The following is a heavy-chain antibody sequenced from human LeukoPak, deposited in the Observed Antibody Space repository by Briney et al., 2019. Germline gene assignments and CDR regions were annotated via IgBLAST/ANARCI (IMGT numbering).Heavy chain of an antibody. CDR1: GYSFTSYW. J-gene: IGHJ4*02. Sequence: GESLQISCQGSGYSFTSYWIGWVRQKPGKGLEWMGVVYPGDSDTKYSPSFQGQVTISADKSITTAYLQWSSLKASDTAMYYCAKGSSTYFDYWGQGTLVTVSS. CDR3: AKGSSTYFDY. D-gene: IGHD1-26*01. V-gene: IGHV5-51*01. CDR2: VYPGDSDT.